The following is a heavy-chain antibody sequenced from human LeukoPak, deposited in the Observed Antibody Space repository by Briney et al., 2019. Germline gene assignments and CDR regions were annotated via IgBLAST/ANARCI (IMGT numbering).Heavy chain of an antibody. J-gene: IGHJ4*02. CDR2: ISGSSSTI. CDR1: GFTFSSYS. CDR3: ARGPAARFDY. V-gene: IGHV3-48*01. Sequence: PGGSLRLSCAASGFTFSSYSMNWVRQAPGEGLEWVSYISGSSSTIYYADSVKGRFTISRDNAKNSLHLQMNSLRAEDTAVYYCARGPAARFDYWGQGTLVTVSS.